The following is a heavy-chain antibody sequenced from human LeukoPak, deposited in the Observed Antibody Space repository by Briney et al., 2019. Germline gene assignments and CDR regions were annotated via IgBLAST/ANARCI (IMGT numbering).Heavy chain of an antibody. CDR1: GDSVSSSSYY. Sequence: SETLSLICSVSGDSVSSSSYYWGWIRQPPGKGLEWIGNIYYRGTTYYNASLKSRVTISLDTSKNQFSLKLSSVTAADTAVYYCGRHRASLLLDTWGQGTLVTVSS. V-gene: IGHV4-39*01. CDR3: GRHRASLLLDT. CDR2: IYYRGTT. D-gene: IGHD2/OR15-2a*01. J-gene: IGHJ5*02.